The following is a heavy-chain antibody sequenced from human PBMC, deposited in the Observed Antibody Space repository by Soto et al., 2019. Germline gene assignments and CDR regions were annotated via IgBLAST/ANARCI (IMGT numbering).Heavy chain of an antibody. CDR1: GDSVSSNSAA. Sequence: SQTLSLTCAISGDSVSSNSAAWNWIRQSPSRGLEWLGRTYYRSKWYNDYAVSVKSRITINPDTSKNSLYLQMNSLRAEDTALYYCAKDRVHYYYYMDVWGKGTTVTVSS. CDR3: AKDRVHYYYYMDV. J-gene: IGHJ6*03. CDR2: TYYRSKWYN. V-gene: IGHV6-1*01.